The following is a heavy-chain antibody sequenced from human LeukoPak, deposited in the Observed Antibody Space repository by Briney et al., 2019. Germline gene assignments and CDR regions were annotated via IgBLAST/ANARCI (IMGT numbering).Heavy chain of an antibody. CDR1: GYSFTNYN. CDR3: ARDTAMSKTFDY. D-gene: IGHD5-18*01. J-gene: IGHJ4*02. CDR2: IKPSGGDT. V-gene: IGHV1-46*01. Sequence: ASVKVSCKTSGYSFTNYNLHWVRQAPGQRLEWMGIIKPSGGDTNYAQKFQGRVTMTRDMSTSTVYMELSSLRSEDTAVYYCARDTAMSKTFDYWGQGTLVTVSS.